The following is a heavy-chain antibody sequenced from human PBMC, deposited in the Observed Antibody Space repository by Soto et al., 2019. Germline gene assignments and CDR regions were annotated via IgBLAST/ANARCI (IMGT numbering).Heavy chain of an antibody. D-gene: IGHD6-13*01. CDR2: ISYDGTNK. CDR3: ARGDSNSWSDY. J-gene: IGHJ4*02. V-gene: IGHV3-30*01. Sequence: QVQLVESGGGVVQPGRSLRLSCAASGFTFRSYAMDWVRQAPGKGLEWVAVISYDGTNKYYADSVKGRFTISRDNSKNTLSLQMNSLRAEDTDVYYCARGDSNSWSDYWGQGTLGTVSS. CDR1: GFTFRSYA.